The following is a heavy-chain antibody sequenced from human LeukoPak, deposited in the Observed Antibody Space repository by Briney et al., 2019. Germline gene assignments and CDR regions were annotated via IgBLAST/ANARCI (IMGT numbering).Heavy chain of an antibody. CDR3: AKRSCGGGSCNFDY. CDR2: IRDSGSAT. CDR1: GFTFNNYA. J-gene: IGHJ4*02. Sequence: GGSLRLSCAASGFTFNNYAMSWVRQAQGKGLEWVSAIRDSGSATNYADSVKGRFTISRDNSKNTLYLQMNSLGAEDTAVYYCAKRSCGGGSCNFDYWGQGTLVTVSS. D-gene: IGHD2-15*01. V-gene: IGHV3-23*01.